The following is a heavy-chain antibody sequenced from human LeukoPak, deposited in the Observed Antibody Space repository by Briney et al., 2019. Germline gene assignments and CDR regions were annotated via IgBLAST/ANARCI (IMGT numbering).Heavy chain of an antibody. CDR2: ISSSSSYI. CDR1: GFTFNSYS. J-gene: IGHJ4*02. CDR3: ARDFPGSPRNPYFDY. V-gene: IGHV3-21*01. Sequence: GGSLRLSCAASGFTFNSYSMNWVRQAPGKGLERVSSISSSSSYIYYADSVKGRFTISRDNAKNSLYLQMNSLRAEDTAVHYCARDFPGSPRNPYFDYWGQGTLVTVSS. D-gene: IGHD3-10*01.